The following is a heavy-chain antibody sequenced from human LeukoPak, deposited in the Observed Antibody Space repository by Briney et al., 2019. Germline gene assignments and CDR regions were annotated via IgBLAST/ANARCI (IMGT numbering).Heavy chain of an antibody. CDR1: GYTFTNYG. D-gene: IGHD3-22*01. Sequence: ASVKVSCKASGYTFTNYGISWVRQAPGQELEWMGWISAYNGNTNYAQRLQGRVTMTTDTSTSTALMGLRGLTSDDTAVYYCARWVTTNDNYFSYYMDVWGTGTTVTVS. V-gene: IGHV1-18*01. CDR2: ISAYNGNT. J-gene: IGHJ6*03. CDR3: ARWVTTNDNYFSYYMDV.